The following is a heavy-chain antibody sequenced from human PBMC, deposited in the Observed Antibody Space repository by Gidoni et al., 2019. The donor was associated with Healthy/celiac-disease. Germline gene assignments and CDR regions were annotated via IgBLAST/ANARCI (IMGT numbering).Heavy chain of an antibody. CDR2: INHSGST. CDR3: ARGGRPDGYKSGKKQDYGMDV. Sequence: QVQLQQWGAGLLTPSETLSLTCAVYVGSFLGYYWIWIRQPPGKGLEWIGEINHSGSTNYNPSLKSRVTISVDTSKNQFSLKLSSVTAADTAVYYCARGGRPDGYKSGKKQDYGMDVGGQGTTVTVSS. J-gene: IGHJ6*02. D-gene: IGHD3-10*01. CDR1: VGSFLGYY. V-gene: IGHV4-34*01.